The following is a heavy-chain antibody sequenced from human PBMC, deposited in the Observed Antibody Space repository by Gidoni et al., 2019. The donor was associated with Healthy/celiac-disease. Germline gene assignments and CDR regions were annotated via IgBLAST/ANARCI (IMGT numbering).Heavy chain of an antibody. CDR2: ITPIFGTA. CDR1: AGTFSSYA. J-gene: IGHJ4*02. D-gene: IGHD5-18*01. Sequence: QVQLVRAGAEVKKPGASVKVSCTDSAGTFSSYAISWVRQAPGQGLEWMVGITPIFGTANYAQKFQGRVTITADESTSTAYMELSSLRSEDTAVYYCARVGDGYSGGYWGQGTLVTVSS. CDR3: ARVGDGYSGGY. V-gene: IGHV1-69*01.